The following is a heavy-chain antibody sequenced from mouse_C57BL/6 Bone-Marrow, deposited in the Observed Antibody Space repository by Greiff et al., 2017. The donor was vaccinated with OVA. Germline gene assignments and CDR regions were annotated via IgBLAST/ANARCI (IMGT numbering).Heavy chain of an antibody. V-gene: IGHV1-50*01. J-gene: IGHJ3*01. CDR1: GYTFTSYW. Sequence: QVQLQQPGAELVKPGASVKLSCKASGYTFTSYWMQWVKQRPGQGLEWIGEIDPSDSYTTYNQKFKGKATLTVDTSSSTAYMQLTSLTSEDSAVYYCAREDYDGYYPFAYWGQGTLVTVSA. D-gene: IGHD2-3*01. CDR3: AREDYDGYYPFAY. CDR2: IDPSDSYT.